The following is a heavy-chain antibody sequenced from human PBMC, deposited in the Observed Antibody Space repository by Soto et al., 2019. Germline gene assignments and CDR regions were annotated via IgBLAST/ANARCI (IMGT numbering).Heavy chain of an antibody. D-gene: IGHD4-4*01. V-gene: IGHV3-21*01. CDR1: GFTFSSYS. J-gene: IGHJ4*02. Sequence: LRLSCAASGFTFSSYSMNWVRQAPGKGLEWVSSISSSSSYIYSADSVKGRFTISRDNAKNSLYLQMNSLRAEDTAVYYCAREDYSNFDYWGQGTLVTVSS. CDR2: ISSSSSYI. CDR3: AREDYSNFDY.